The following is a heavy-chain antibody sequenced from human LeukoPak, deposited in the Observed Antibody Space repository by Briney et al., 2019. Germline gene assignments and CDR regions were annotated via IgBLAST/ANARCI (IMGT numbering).Heavy chain of an antibody. J-gene: IGHJ1*01. CDR3: ARVSSTMTVDKDFQH. V-gene: IGHV3-21*03. Sequence: GGSLRLSCAASGFTFSTYALNWVRQAPGKGLEWVSAITSSSSEIYYADSVKGRFTISRDNAKNSLYLQMNSLRAEDTAVYYCARVSSTMTVDKDFQHWGQGTLVTVSS. D-gene: IGHD5-12*01. CDR2: ITSSSSEI. CDR1: GFTFSTYA.